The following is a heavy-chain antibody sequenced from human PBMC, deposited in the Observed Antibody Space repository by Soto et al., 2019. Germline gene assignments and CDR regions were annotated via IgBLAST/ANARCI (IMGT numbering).Heavy chain of an antibody. CDR1: GDSFSSNSAA. V-gene: IGHV6-1*01. CDR3: ARDPEYSSSWPRSKLKSPNYYYGMDV. CDR2: TYYRSKWYN. D-gene: IGHD6-13*01. Sequence: SPTLSLPCAISGDSFSSNSAAWTWIRPSPSRGLEWLGRTYYRSKWYNDYAVSVKSRITINPDTSKNQFSLQLNSVTPEDTAGYYCARDPEYSSSWPRSKLKSPNYYYGMDVWGQGTTVTVSS. J-gene: IGHJ6*02.